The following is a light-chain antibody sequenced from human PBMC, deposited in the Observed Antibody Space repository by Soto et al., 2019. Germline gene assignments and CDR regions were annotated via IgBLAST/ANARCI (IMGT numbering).Light chain of an antibody. V-gene: IGKV3-11*01. Sequence: IVLTQSPASLSLSPGERATLSCRASQSVESFLAWYQQKPGRTPRLLIYDTSNRATGIPARFSGSGSGTDFTLTISRLEPEDLAVYYCQVRTDWPPFKYTFGQGTKLEVK. CDR2: DTS. CDR3: QVRTDWPPFKYT. CDR1: QSVESF. J-gene: IGKJ2*01.